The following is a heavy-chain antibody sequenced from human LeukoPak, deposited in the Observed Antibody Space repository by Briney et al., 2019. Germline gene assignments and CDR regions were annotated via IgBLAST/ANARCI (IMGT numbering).Heavy chain of an antibody. V-gene: IGHV4-34*01. CDR1: GGSFSGYY. J-gene: IGHJ4*02. CDR3: ARHCPGSRGVDY. D-gene: IGHD2-15*01. Sequence: SETLSLTCAVYGGSFSGYYWIWIRQPPGKGLEWIGEINHSGSTKYNPSLKSRVTISIDTSKNQFSLELSSVTAADTAVYYCARHCPGSRGVDYWGQGTLVTVSS. CDR2: INHSGST.